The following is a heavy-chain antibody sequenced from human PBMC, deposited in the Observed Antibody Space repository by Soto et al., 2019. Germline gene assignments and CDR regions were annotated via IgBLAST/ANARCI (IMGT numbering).Heavy chain of an antibody. J-gene: IGHJ4*02. CDR2: ISAHNGNT. D-gene: IGHD1-1*01. CDR3: ARGRYGDY. CDR1: GYDFTTYG. Sequence: QVPLVQSGAEVKKPGASVKVSCKGSGYDFTTYGITWVRQAPGQGLEWMAWISAHNGNTEYAQKLQGRVTVTRDTSTSTAYMELRSLRSDDTAMYYCARGRYGDYWGQGALVTVSS. V-gene: IGHV1-18*01.